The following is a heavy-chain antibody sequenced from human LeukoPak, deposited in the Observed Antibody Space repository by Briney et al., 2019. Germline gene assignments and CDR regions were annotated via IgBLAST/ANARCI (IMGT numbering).Heavy chain of an antibody. V-gene: IGHV3-21*01. J-gene: IGHJ3*02. D-gene: IGHD3-3*01. CDR1: GFTFSRYS. CDR3: ARGSRFGVVGRDAFDI. CDR2: ISISSNYI. Sequence: GGSLRLSCAASGFTFSRYSMNWVRQAPGKGLEWVSSISISSNYIYYADSVKGRFTISRDNAKNSLYLQVNSLRAEDTAVYYCARGSRFGVVGRDAFDIWGQGTMVTVSS.